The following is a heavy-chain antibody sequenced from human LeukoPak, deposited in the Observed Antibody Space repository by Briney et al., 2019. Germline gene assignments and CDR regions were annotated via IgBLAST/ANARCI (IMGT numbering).Heavy chain of an antibody. Sequence: PGGSLRLSCIASGFTFTSYAMTWVRQAPGKGLEWVSTISSSGNSLYYADSVKGRFTISRDNSKNTLYLQMNSLRADDTAVYYCARRYCSSTTFEYLQHWGQGTLVTVFS. V-gene: IGHV3-23*01. CDR1: GFTFTSYA. J-gene: IGHJ1*01. CDR2: ISSSGNSL. CDR3: ARRYCSSTTFEYLQH. D-gene: IGHD2-2*01.